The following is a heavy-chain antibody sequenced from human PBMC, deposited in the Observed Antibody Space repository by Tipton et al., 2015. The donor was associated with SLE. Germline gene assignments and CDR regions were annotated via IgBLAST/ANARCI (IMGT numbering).Heavy chain of an antibody. V-gene: IGHV1-2*02. CDR2: VNPKSGAT. CDR3: ATQPPYSGTWYFDY. Sequence: QLVQSGAEVMKPGASVRVSCKASGYTFDAYYMHWVRQAPGQGLEWMGWVNPKSGATTYAQNFQGRVTMTRDTSTNTVYMELTGLGSDDAAVYYCATQPPYSGTWYFDYWGQGTLVSVSS. D-gene: IGHD6-13*01. J-gene: IGHJ4*02. CDR1: GYTFDAYY.